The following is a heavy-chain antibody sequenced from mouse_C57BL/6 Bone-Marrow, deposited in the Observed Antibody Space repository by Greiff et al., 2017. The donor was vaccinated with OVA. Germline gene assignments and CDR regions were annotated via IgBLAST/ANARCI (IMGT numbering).Heavy chain of an antibody. J-gene: IGHJ1*03. D-gene: IGHD2-1*01. V-gene: IGHV1-63*01. CDR1: GYTFTNYW. Sequence: QVQLQQSGAELVRPGTSVKMSCKASGYTFTNYWIGWAKQRPGHGLEWIGDIYPGGGYTNYNEKFKGKATLTADKSSSTAYMQISSLTSEDSAIDDCARGIYYGYWYFDVWGTGTTVTVTA. CDR2: IYPGGGYT. CDR3: ARGIYYGYWYFDV.